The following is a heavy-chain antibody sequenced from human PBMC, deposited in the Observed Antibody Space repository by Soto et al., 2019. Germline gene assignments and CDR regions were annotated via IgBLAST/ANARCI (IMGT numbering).Heavy chain of an antibody. D-gene: IGHD6-6*01. CDR3: ARSLHRPWFDP. CDR2: IYYSGST. V-gene: IGHV4-61*01. CDR1: GGSVSSGSYY. J-gene: IGHJ5*02. Sequence: QVQLQESGPGLVKPSETLSLTCTVSGGSVSSGSYYWSWIRQPPGKGLEWIGYIYYSGSTNYNPSLKSRVTTSVDTTKNQFTLKLSSVTAADTAVYYCARSLHRPWFDPWGQGTLVTVSS.